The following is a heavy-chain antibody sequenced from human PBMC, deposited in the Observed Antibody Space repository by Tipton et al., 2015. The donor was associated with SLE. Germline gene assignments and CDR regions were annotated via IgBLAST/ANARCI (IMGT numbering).Heavy chain of an antibody. CDR3: ARDAGRGTVRTAFLY. CDR2: ASDRDTP. D-gene: IGHD2/OR15-2a*01. V-gene: IGHV4-59*01. Sequence: TLSLTCSVGGSAIPGYFWSWIRQPPGGRLEWLGYASDRDTPRSSLGSRLSISRDPSKREISLTLRSVTEADTAVYYCARDAGRGTVRTAFLYWGQGRLVVVSS. CDR1: GSAIPGYF. J-gene: IGHJ4*02.